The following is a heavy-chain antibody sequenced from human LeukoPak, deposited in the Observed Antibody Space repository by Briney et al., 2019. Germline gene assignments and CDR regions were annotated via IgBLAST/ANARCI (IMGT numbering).Heavy chain of an antibody. CDR1: GFTFSSYA. Sequence: GGSLRLSCAASGFTFSSYAMSWVRQAPGKGLEWVSAISGSGGSTYYADSVKGRFTISRDNSKNTLYLQMNSLRAEDTAVYYCARDRRVYGSIDYWGQGTLVTVSS. CDR2: ISGSGGST. D-gene: IGHD4-17*01. J-gene: IGHJ4*02. CDR3: ARDRRVYGSIDY. V-gene: IGHV3-23*01.